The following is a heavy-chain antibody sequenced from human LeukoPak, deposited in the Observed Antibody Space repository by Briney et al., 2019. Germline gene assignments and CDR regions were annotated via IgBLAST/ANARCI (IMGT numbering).Heavy chain of an antibody. J-gene: IGHJ4*02. CDR1: GYTFTIYY. D-gene: IGHD6-19*01. V-gene: IGHV1-46*01. CDR2: INPSGGST. CDR3: ARGIARNSRSGWYAHFDY. Sequence: ASVKVSCKASGYTFTIYYIHWVRQAPGQGLEWMGLINPSGGSTNYAQKFQGRVTMTRDTSTSTVYMELSSLRSEDTAVYYCARGIARNSRSGWYAHFDYWGQGTLGTVSS.